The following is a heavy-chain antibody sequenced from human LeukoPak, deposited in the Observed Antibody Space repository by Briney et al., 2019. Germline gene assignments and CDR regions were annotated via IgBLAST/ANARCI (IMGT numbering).Heavy chain of an antibody. CDR3: AKDGGY. Sequence: GGSLRLSCAASGFSFGIYWMTWVRQAPGRGLEWVADIKQDGSEKYYLDSVKGRFTISRDNAKNSLYLQMKSLRAEDAALYYCAKDGGYWGQGTLVTVSS. V-gene: IGHV3-7*03. D-gene: IGHD3-3*01. J-gene: IGHJ4*02. CDR2: IKQDGSEK. CDR1: GFSFGIYW.